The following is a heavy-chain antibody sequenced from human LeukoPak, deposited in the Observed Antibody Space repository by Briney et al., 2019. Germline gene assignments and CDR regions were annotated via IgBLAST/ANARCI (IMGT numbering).Heavy chain of an antibody. CDR1: GGTFSSYA. CDR3: ARVITIFGVDYYYMDV. J-gene: IGHJ6*03. V-gene: IGHV1-69*05. CDR2: IIPIFGTA. D-gene: IGHD3-3*01. Sequence: ASVKVSCKASGGTFSSYAISWVRQAPGQGLEWMGGIIPIFGTANYAQKFQGRVTITTDESTSTAYMELSSLRSEDTAVYYCARVITIFGVDYYYMDVWGKGTTVTVSS.